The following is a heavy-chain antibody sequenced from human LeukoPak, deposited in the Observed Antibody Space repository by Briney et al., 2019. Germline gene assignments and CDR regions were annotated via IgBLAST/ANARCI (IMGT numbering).Heavy chain of an antibody. CDR3: VRGSGCFFGF. CDR1: ASTFSGNW. D-gene: IGHD6-19*01. J-gene: IGHJ4*02. Sequence: GGSLRLSCAASASTFSGNWMHWVRQAPGKGLEWVASIDQHGRDKYFLDSVKGRFTISRDNSKSSLYLQMNSLRAEDTAVYYCVRGSGCFFGFWGQGSLVTVSS. V-gene: IGHV3-7*01. CDR2: IDQHGRDK.